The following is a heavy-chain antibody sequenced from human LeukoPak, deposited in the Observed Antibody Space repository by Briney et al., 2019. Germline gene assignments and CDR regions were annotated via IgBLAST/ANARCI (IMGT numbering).Heavy chain of an antibody. CDR1: GFTFSSYA. Sequence: QPGGSLRLSCAASGFTFSSYAIHWVRQAPGKGLDWVAVISYDGSNKYYADSVKGRFTISRDNSKNTLYLQMNGLRAEDTAVYYCAKEGFGNYYSAYFDYWGQGTLVTVSS. CDR3: AKEGFGNYYSAYFDY. D-gene: IGHD1-26*01. J-gene: IGHJ4*02. CDR2: ISYDGSNK. V-gene: IGHV3-30*04.